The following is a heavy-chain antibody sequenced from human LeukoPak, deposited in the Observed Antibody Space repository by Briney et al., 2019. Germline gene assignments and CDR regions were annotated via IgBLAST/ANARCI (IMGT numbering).Heavy chain of an antibody. Sequence: SETLSLTCTVSGGSISSYYWNWIRQSPGKGLEWIGYIYYSGSTNYNPSLKSRVTISVDTSKNQFSLKLNSVTAADTAVYYCARSPRLAYYNWFDPWGQGTLVTVSS. D-gene: IGHD1-26*01. CDR2: IYYSGST. CDR3: ARSPRLAYYNWFDP. V-gene: IGHV4-59*01. CDR1: GGSISSYY. J-gene: IGHJ5*02.